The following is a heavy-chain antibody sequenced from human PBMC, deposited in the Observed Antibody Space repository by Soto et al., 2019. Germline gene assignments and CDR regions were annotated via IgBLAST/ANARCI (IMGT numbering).Heavy chain of an antibody. J-gene: IGHJ4*02. V-gene: IGHV3-23*01. CDR3: AKLGSSSWSPHYYFDY. CDR2: ITDSGSDT. Sequence: GGSLRLSCAASGFTFNNYAMGWVRQAPGKGLEWVSAITDSGSDTYYIDSVKGRFTISRDNSKNTLYLQMNILRAEDTAVYYCAKLGSSSWSPHYYFDYWGQGTLVTVSS. D-gene: IGHD2-2*01. CDR1: GFTFNNYA.